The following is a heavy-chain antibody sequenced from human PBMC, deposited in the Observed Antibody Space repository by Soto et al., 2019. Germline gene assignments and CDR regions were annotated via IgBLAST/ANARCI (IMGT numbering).Heavy chain of an antibody. D-gene: IGHD3-22*01. J-gene: IGHJ3*02. Sequence: EVQLVESGGGLVKPGGSLRLSCAASGFTFSSYSMNWVRQAPGKGLEWVSSISSSSSYIYYADSVKGRFTISRDNAKNSLYLQMNSLRAEDTAVYYCARPLRTGYYYDSSGYPPGGAFDIWGQGTMVTVSS. CDR1: GFTFSSYS. CDR2: ISSSSSYI. V-gene: IGHV3-21*01. CDR3: ARPLRTGYYYDSSGYPPGGAFDI.